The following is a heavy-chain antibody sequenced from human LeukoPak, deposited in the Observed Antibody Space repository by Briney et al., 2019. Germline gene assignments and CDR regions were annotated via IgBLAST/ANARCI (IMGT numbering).Heavy chain of an antibody. J-gene: IGHJ6*03. V-gene: IGHV4-4*07. CDR2: IYTSGST. CDR3: ARARIVVVPAAKRGGSYYYMDV. CDR1: GGSISSYY. D-gene: IGHD2-2*01. Sequence: SETLSLTCTVSGGSISSYYWSWIRQPAGKGLEWIGRIYTSGSTSYNPSLKSRVTMSVDTSKNQFSLKLSSVTAADTAVYYCARARIVVVPAAKRGGSYYYMDVWGKGTTVTVSS.